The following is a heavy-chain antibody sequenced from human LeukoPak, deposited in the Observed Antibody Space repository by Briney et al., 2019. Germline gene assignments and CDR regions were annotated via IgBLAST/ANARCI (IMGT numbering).Heavy chain of an antibody. CDR1: GFTFSSYA. J-gene: IGHJ4*02. CDR3: AKDRNSGWGSYFDY. D-gene: IGHD6-19*01. CDR2: ISSSGSSA. V-gene: IGHV3-23*01. Sequence: PGGSLRLSCVASGFTFSSYAMSWVRQAPGKGLEWVSGISSSGSSAYYADSVKGRFTISRDNSKNTLYLQMNSLRAEDTAVYYCAKDRNSGWGSYFDYWGQGTLVTVSS.